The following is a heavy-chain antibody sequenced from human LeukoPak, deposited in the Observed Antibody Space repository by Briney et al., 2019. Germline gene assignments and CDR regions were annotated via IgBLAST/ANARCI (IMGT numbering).Heavy chain of an antibody. CDR1: GFTFSSYI. V-gene: IGHV3-48*04. Sequence: PGGSLRLSCAASGFTFSSYIMNWVRQAPGKGLEWVSYISSSSTIYYADSVKGRLTVSRDNSKNTLYLQMNSLRPEDTSVFFCARGAYSGYPLGFYDSWGQGILVTVSS. CDR3: ARGAYSGYPLGFYDS. J-gene: IGHJ4*02. CDR2: ISSSSTI. D-gene: IGHD6-25*01.